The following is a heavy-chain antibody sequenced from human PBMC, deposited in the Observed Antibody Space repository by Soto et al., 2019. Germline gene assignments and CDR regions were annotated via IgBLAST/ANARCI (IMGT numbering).Heavy chain of an antibody. CDR3: ARSTYYYDSSGYYNDY. CDR1: GFTFSSYS. D-gene: IGHD3-22*01. J-gene: IGHJ4*02. V-gene: IGHV3-48*02. Sequence: GGSLRLSCAASGFTFSSYSMNWVRQAPGKGLEWVSYISSSSSTIYYADSVKGRFTISRDNAKNSLYLQMNSLRDEDTAVYYCARSTYYYDSSGYYNDYWGQGTPVTVSS. CDR2: ISSSSSTI.